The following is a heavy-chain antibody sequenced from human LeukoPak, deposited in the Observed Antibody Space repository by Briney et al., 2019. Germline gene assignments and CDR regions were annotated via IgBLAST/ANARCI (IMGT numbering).Heavy chain of an antibody. Sequence: GASVKVSCKASGYTFTSYGISWVRQAPGQGLEWMGWISAYNGNTNYAQKLQGRVTMTTDTSTSTAYMELRSLRSDDTAVYYCARDVTPTYYDTLSYGMDVWGQGTTVTVSS. CDR1: GYTFTSYG. D-gene: IGHD3-9*01. V-gene: IGHV1-18*01. CDR2: ISAYNGNT. CDR3: ARDVTPTYYDTLSYGMDV. J-gene: IGHJ6*02.